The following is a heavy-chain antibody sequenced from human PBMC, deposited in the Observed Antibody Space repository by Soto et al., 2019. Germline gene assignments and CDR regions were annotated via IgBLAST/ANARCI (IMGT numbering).Heavy chain of an antibody. J-gene: IGHJ6*02. CDR2: IYYSGST. V-gene: IGHV4-61*01. CDR1: GGSVSSGSYY. Sequence: QVQLQESGPGLVKPSETLSLTCTVSGGSVSSGSYYWSWIRQPPGKGLEWIGYIYYSGSTNYNPSLKSRVTLSVDTSKHQFSLKLSSVTAADTAVYYCASVTRTCISTSCYRYYYGMDVWGQGTTVTVSS. D-gene: IGHD2-2*02. CDR3: ASVTRTCISTSCYRYYYGMDV.